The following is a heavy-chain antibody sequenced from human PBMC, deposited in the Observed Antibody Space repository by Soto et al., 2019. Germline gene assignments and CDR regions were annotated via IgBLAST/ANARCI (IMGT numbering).Heavy chain of an antibody. CDR1: GGTFSSYA. CDR2: IIPIFGTA. D-gene: IGHD3-10*01. V-gene: IGHV1-69*13. CDR3: ATDYYGSGSSITNGMDV. J-gene: IGHJ6*02. Sequence: GASVKVSCKASGGTFSSYAISWVRQAPGQGLEWMGGIIPIFGTANYAQKFQGRVTITADESTSTAYMELSSLRSEDTAVYYCATDYYGSGSSITNGMDVWGQGTTVTVSS.